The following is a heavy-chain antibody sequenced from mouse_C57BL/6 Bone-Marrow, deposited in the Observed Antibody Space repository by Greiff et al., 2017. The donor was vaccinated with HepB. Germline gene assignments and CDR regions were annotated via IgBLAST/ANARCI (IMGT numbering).Heavy chain of an antibody. J-gene: IGHJ4*01. D-gene: IGHD1-1*01. CDR1: GYSITSGYY. V-gene: IGHV3-6*01. CDR3: ARGYSYYYGSSYGHYYATDY. CDR2: ISYDGSN. Sequence: EVQLQESGPGLVKPSQSLSLTCSVTGYSITSGYYWNWIRQFPGNKLEWMGYISYDGSNNYNPSLKNRISITRDTSKNQFFLKLNSVTTEDTATYYCARGYSYYYGSSYGHYYATDYWGQGTSVTVSS.